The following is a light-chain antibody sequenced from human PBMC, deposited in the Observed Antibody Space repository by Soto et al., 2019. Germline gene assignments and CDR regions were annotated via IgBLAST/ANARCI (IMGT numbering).Light chain of an antibody. CDR1: QSINSN. J-gene: IGKJ2*01. CDR2: GAS. Sequence: EIVMTQSPATLSVSPGERATLSCRASQSINSNLAWYQQKPGQAARLLIYGASTRATDIPARFSGSGSGTEFTPTISSLQSEDFALYYCQQYNNWPPYTFGQGTKLEIK. CDR3: QQYNNWPPYT. V-gene: IGKV3-15*01.